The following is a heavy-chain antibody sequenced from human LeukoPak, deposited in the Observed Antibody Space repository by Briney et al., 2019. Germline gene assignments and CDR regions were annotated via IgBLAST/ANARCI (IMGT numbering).Heavy chain of an antibody. D-gene: IGHD2-2*01. CDR3: AKPYCSSTSCYPVD. CDR1: GFTFSSYG. V-gene: IGHV3-30*02. J-gene: IGHJ4*02. Sequence: PGGSLRLSXAASGFTFSSYGMHWVRQAPGKGLEWVAFIRYDGSNKYYADSVKGRFTIPRDNSKNTLYLQMNSLRAEDTAVYYCAKPYCSSTSCYPVDWGQGTLVTVSS. CDR2: IRYDGSNK.